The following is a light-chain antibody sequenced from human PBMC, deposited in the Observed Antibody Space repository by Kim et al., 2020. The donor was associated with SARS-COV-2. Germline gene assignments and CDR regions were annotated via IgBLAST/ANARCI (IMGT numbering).Light chain of an antibody. V-gene: IGKV3-20*01. J-gene: IGKJ5*01. CDR2: GAS. Sequence: PGERATLACRASQSVSTSLAWYQQKPGQAPRLLIHGASSRNTGIPDRFSGSGSGTDFTLTISRLEPEDFAVYYCQEYGNSPSSFGQGTRLEIK. CDR3: QEYGNSPSS. CDR1: QSVSTS.